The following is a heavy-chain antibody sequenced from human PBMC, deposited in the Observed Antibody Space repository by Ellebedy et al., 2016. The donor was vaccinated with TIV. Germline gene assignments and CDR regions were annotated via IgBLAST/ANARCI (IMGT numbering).Heavy chain of an antibody. CDR3: VKDSYVTDV. J-gene: IGHJ6*02. Sequence: GESLKISXAVSGFSFSSYAMSWVRQAPGKGLEWVSGLSGSGGTTYYADSVKTRFTISRDNSKNTLYLQMSSLRAEDTAVYYCVKDSYVTDVWGQGTTVTVSS. V-gene: IGHV3-23*01. CDR2: LSGSGGTT. CDR1: GFSFSSYA.